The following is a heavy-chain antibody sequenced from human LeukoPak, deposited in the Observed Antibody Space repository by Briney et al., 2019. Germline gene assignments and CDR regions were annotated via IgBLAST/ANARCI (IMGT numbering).Heavy chain of an antibody. CDR3: ARWYPVTGTIDY. J-gene: IGHJ4*02. CDR2: INPNSGDT. CDR1: GYTFTAYY. Sequence: GASLKVSCKASGYTFTAYYMHWVRQAPGQELERMGRINPNSGDTNYAQKFQGRVTMTRDTSINTAYMEVSRLRSDDTAVYYCARWYPVTGTIDYWGQGTLVTVSS. V-gene: IGHV1-2*06. D-gene: IGHD6-19*01.